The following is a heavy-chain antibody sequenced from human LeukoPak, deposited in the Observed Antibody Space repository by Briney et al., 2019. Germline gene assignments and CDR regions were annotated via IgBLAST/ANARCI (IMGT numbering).Heavy chain of an antibody. CDR1: GFTFSSYA. Sequence: PGGSLRLSCAASGFTFSSYAMSWVRQAPGKGLEWVPGISSSGGTTYYADSVKGRFTISRDNSKNTLYLQMNSLRAEDTAIYYCATRGSSWWFDSWGQGALVTVSS. CDR2: ISSSGGTT. V-gene: IGHV3-23*01. J-gene: IGHJ5*01. CDR3: ATRGSSWWFDS. D-gene: IGHD6-13*01.